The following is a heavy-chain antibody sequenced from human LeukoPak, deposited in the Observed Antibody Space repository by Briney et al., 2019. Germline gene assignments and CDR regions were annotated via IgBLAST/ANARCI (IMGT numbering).Heavy chain of an antibody. CDR2: ISDSSSNT. CDR1: GYTFMSHG. CDR3: ARATGTWGHDGFDI. Sequence: ASVKVSCKAYGYTFMSHGISWVRQAPGQGLEWMGWISDSSSNTNYAQRLQGRVTMTTDTSTTTAYMELRSLRSDDTAVYYCARATGTWGHDGFDIWGQGTMVTVSS. J-gene: IGHJ3*02. V-gene: IGHV1-18*01. D-gene: IGHD3-16*01.